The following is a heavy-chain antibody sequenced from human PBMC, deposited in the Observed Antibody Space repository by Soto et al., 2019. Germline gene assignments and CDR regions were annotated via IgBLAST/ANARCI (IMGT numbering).Heavy chain of an antibody. J-gene: IGHJ6*02. CDR1: GYTFSVYH. CDR3: AKELQRGLDV. Sequence: QVQLVQSGAEVKQPGASVKVSCKASGYTFSVYHLHWVRQAPGQGLEWMGWVYPSSGGTSYAQRFEGRVTMTGDTSINTAYMELSRLTSDDTAVYYCAKELQRGLDVWGQGTTVIVSS. D-gene: IGHD1-7*01. CDR2: VYPSSGGT. V-gene: IGHV1-2*02.